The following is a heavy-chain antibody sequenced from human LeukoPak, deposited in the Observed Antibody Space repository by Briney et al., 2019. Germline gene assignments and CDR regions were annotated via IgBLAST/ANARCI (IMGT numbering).Heavy chain of an antibody. CDR3: VRSPQLDP. V-gene: IGHV4-59*01. CDR2: IQNSVTSY. J-gene: IGHJ5*02. CDR1: GGSISSYY. Sequence: PSETLSLTCSVSGGSISSYYWSWVRQPPGKGLEWIGYIQNSVTSYTSNPSLQSRVTISVDTSKNQFSLKVTSVTAADTAVYYCVRSPQLDPWGQGTLVTVSS.